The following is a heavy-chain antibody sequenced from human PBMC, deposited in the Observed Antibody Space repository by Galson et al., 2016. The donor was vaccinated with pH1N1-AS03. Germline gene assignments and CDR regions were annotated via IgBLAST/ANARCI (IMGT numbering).Heavy chain of an antibody. CDR3: ARDGGGYSHGYLDS. CDR2: ISSSSTNK. Sequence: SLRLSCAAPGFTLSSYSMSWVRQPPGKGLEGVSYISSSSTNKYYADSVRGRFTISRDNAKNSLFLQMNSLRDEDTAVYYCARDGGGYSHGYLDSWGQGALVIVSS. CDR1: GFTLSSYS. D-gene: IGHD5-18*01. J-gene: IGHJ4*02. V-gene: IGHV3-48*02.